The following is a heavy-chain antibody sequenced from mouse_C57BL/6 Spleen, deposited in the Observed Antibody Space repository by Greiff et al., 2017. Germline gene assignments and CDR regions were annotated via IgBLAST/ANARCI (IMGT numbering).Heavy chain of an antibody. CDR2: IYPSSGTT. CDR3: AREEDGNYLYAMDY. D-gene: IGHD2-1*01. CDR1: GYTFTDYN. Sequence: VQLQQPGAELVKPGASVKISCKASGYTFTDYNMNWVKQSNGQSLEWIGGIYPSSGTTSYNEKFKGKATLTVDKSSSTAYMQLSRLTSEDSAVYYCAREEDGNYLYAMDYWGQGTSVTVSA. V-gene: IGHV1-39*01. J-gene: IGHJ4*01.